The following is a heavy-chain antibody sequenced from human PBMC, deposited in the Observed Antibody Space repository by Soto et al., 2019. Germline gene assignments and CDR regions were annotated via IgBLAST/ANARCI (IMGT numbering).Heavy chain of an antibody. CDR3: ARKSSGRPAPLDY. V-gene: IGHV3-23*01. CDR2: ISHTGDTT. D-gene: IGHD3-22*01. J-gene: IGHJ4*02. Sequence: PGGSLRLSCAASGFTFSDYAMSWVRQPPGKGLEWVSAISHTGDTTYYADSVKGRFTFSRDNSKNTLYLQMTSLRAEDTAVYYCARKSSGRPAPLDYWGQGTPVTVSS. CDR1: GFTFSDYA.